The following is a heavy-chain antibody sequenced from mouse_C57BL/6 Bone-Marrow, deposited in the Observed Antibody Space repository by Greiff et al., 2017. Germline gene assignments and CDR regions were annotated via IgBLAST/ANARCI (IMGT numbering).Heavy chain of an antibody. Sequence: QVQLQQSGPGLVQPSQSLSITCTVSGFSLTSYGVHWVRQSPGKGLEWLGVIWSGGNTGYNAAFISRLSISKDNSKSQVFFQMNSLQADDTAIYYCDRGWLRRGYYDVWGTGTTVTVSA. CDR3: DRGWLRRGYYDV. V-gene: IGHV2-2*01. CDR1: GFSLTSYG. D-gene: IGHD2-2*01. J-gene: IGHJ1*03. CDR2: IWSGGNT.